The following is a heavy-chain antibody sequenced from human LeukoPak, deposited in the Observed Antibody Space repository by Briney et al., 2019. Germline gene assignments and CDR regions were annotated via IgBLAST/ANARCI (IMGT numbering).Heavy chain of an antibody. CDR2: ISAYNGNT. Sequence: ASVKVSCKASGYTFTSYGISWVRQAPGQGLEWMGWISAYNGNTNYAQKLQGRVTMTTDTSTSTAYMELRSLRSDDTAVYYCARDHYYDSGGSAGDYWGQGTLVTVSS. V-gene: IGHV1-18*01. J-gene: IGHJ4*02. D-gene: IGHD3-22*01. CDR1: GYTFTSYG. CDR3: ARDHYYDSGGSAGDY.